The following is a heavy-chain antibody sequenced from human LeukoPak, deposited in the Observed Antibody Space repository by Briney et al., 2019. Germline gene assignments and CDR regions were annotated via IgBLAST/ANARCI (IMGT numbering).Heavy chain of an antibody. CDR2: IYTSGST. D-gene: IGHD1-1*01. Sequence: PSETLSLTCTVSGGSISSYYWSWIRQPAGKGLEWIGRIYTSGSTNYNPSLKSRVTMSVDTSKNQFSLKLNSVTAADTAVYYCARGPGPLQLERLEAFDIWGQGTMVTVSS. CDR3: ARGPGPLQLERLEAFDI. CDR1: GGSISSYY. V-gene: IGHV4-4*07. J-gene: IGHJ3*02.